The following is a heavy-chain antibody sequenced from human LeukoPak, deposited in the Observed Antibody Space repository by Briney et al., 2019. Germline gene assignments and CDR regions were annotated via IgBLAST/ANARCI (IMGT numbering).Heavy chain of an antibody. D-gene: IGHD2-15*01. Sequence: GGSLTLSCAASGFSFSSYWMSWVRQPPGQGLEWVANINQDGSEKYHVDSVKGRFTISRDNAKNSLYQQMNSLRVEDTAVYYCARDDYCSGGHCYHYWGQGTLVTVSS. CDR3: ARDDYCSGGHCYHY. V-gene: IGHV3-7*01. CDR2: INQDGSEK. J-gene: IGHJ4*02. CDR1: GFSFSSYW.